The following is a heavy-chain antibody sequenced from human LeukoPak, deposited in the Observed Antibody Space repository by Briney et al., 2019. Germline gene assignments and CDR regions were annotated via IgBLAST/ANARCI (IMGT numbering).Heavy chain of an antibody. CDR3: ASFFTRIPMLVVFTNY. CDR2: TSGSGGST. J-gene: IGHJ4*02. V-gene: IGHV3-23*01. Sequence: GGSLRLSCAASGFTFSSYAMSWVRQAPGKGLEWVSATSGSGGSTYYADSVKGQFTISRDNSKNTLYLQMNSLRAADTAVYYCASFFTRIPMLVVFTNYWGQGTLVTVSS. D-gene: IGHD3-22*01. CDR1: GFTFSSYA.